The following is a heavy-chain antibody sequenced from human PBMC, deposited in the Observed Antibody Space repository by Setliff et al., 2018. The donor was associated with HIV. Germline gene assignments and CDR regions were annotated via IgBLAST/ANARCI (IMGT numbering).Heavy chain of an antibody. J-gene: IGHJ4*02. CDR3: ARVEYYYDSSGYYYDY. Sequence: ASVKVSCKASGYTFTSYDISWVRQAPGQGLEWMGIINPSGGSTSYAQKFQGRVTMTRDTSTSTVYMELSSLRSEDTAVYYCARVEYYYDSSGYYYDYWGQGTLVTVSS. CDR2: INPSGGST. CDR1: GYTFTSYD. D-gene: IGHD3-22*01. V-gene: IGHV1-46*01.